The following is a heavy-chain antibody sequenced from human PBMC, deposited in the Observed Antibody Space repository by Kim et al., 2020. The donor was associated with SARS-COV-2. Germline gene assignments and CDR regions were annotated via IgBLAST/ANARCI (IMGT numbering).Heavy chain of an antibody. V-gene: IGHV3-30*18. CDR3: AKDQGGFYYGSGSYNGMDV. CDR1: GYSFRDHG. CDR2: ILHDGSNE. J-gene: IGHJ6*02. D-gene: IGHD3-10*01. Sequence: GGSLRLSCAASGYSFRDHGMHWVRQAPDKGLEWVAGILHDGSNEYYADSVKGRFTISRDNSKNTLYLQMNSLRAEDTAVYYCAKDQGGFYYGSGSYNGMDVWGQGTTVTVSS.